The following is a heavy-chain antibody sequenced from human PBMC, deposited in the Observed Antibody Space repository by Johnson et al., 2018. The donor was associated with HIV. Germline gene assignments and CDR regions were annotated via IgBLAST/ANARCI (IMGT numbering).Heavy chain of an antibody. CDR3: ARDSRIGTMVLLSDAFDI. CDR2: ISYDGTNK. D-gene: IGHD3-10*01. V-gene: IGHV3-30-3*01. J-gene: IGHJ3*02. Sequence: QVQLVESGGGLIQPGGSLRLSCAASGFTVSSNYMSWVRQAPGKGLEWVAVISYDGTNKYYADPVKGRFTVSRDNSKNTLYLQMNSLRAEDTALYYCARDSRIGTMVLLSDAFDIWGQGTIVTVSS. CDR1: GFTVSSNY.